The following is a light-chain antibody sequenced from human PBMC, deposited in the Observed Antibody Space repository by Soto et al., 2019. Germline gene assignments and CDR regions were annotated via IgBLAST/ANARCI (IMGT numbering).Light chain of an antibody. CDR1: QSVLYSSNDKNF. V-gene: IGKV4-1*01. CDR3: HQYYSAPWT. J-gene: IGKJ1*01. CDR2: WAS. Sequence: DIVMTQSPDSLAVSLGERATINCKSSQSVLYSSNDKNFLTWYQQKPGQPPKLHIYWASTRESGVPDRFSGSGSGTDFTLTISSLQAEDVAVYYCHQYYSAPWTFGQGTKVEIK.